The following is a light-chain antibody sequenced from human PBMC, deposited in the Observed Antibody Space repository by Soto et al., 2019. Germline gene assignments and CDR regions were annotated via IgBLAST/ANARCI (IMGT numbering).Light chain of an antibody. CDR1: QSLVYTDGNTY. Sequence: DVVVTQSPVSLPVTLGQPASISCRSSQSLVYTDGNTYLDCFQQRPGQSPRRLIYQVSNRDSGVPVRFSGSGSGTDFTLKISRVEAEDVGVYYCMQGTHWPWTFGQGTKVEIK. J-gene: IGKJ1*01. V-gene: IGKV2-30*01. CDR3: MQGTHWPWT. CDR2: QVS.